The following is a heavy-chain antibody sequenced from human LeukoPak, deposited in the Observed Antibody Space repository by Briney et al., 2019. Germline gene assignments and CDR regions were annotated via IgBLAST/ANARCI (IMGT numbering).Heavy chain of an antibody. CDR3: ARVPVPRYCSSTSCQYYYYGMDV. Sequence: GASVKVSCKASGYTFTSYDINWVRQATGQGLEWMGWMNPNSGNTGYAQKFQGRVTMTRDTSISTAYMELSSLRSEDTAVYYCARVPVPRYCSSTSCQYYYYGMDVWGQGTTVTVSS. V-gene: IGHV1-8*01. D-gene: IGHD2-2*01. J-gene: IGHJ6*02. CDR2: MNPNSGNT. CDR1: GYTFTSYD.